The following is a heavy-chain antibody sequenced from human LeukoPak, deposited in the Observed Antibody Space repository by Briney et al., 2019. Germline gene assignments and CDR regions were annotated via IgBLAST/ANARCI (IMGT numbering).Heavy chain of an antibody. CDR1: GFTFSNAW. D-gene: IGHD1-26*01. J-gene: IGHJ5*01. V-gene: IGHV3-23*01. Sequence: GGSLRLSCAASGFTFSNAWMSWVRPAPGKGLEWVSGISGSGGSTYYADSVKGRFTISTDNSKTTLYLQKQTLRAEDTAVYYCAKDGGRHLRIVAGGRPHWFEAWGQGILVTVSS. CDR2: ISGSGGST. CDR3: AKDGGRHLRIVAGGRPHWFEA.